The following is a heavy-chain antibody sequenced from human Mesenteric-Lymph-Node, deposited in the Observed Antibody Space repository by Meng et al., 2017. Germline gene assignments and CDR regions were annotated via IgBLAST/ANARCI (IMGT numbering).Heavy chain of an antibody. CDR2: INVYNGNT. J-gene: IGHJ4*02. Sequence: QVWLVQSGSELKKPGASVKVSCKASGYTFTSYAMNWVRQAPGQGLEWMGWINVYNGNTNYAQKFQGRVTMTTDASTSTGYMELRSLRSDDTAVYYCARRGNPYLDLWGQGTLVTVSS. V-gene: IGHV1-18*01. CDR3: ARRGNPYLDL. CDR1: GYTFTSYA.